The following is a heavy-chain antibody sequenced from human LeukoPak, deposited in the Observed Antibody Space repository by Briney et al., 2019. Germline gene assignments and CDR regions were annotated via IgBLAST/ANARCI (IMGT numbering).Heavy chain of an antibody. J-gene: IGHJ4*02. CDR2: IGSSSSAI. CDR1: GFTFSAYS. V-gene: IGHV3-48*01. CDR3: ARDQAYSFDY. D-gene: IGHD4-11*01. Sequence: PGRCLRLSCAAPGFTFSAYSMNWVRQAPEKGLEWVSYIGSSSSAIYYADSVKGRFTISRDNAKNSLYLQMDSLRAEDTAVYYCARDQAYSFDYWGQGTLVTVSS.